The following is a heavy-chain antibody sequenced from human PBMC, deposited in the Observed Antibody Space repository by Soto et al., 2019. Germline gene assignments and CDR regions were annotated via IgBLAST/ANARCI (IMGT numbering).Heavy chain of an antibody. CDR3: AREATTVSYYGMDV. D-gene: IGHD4-17*01. Sequence: EVQLVESGGGLVQPGGSLRLSCAASGFTFSSYSMNWVRQAPGKGLQWVSYISSSSSTIYYADSVKGRFTISRDNAKNSLYLQMNSLRAEDTAVYYCAREATTVSYYGMDVWGQGTTVTVSS. CDR1: GFTFSSYS. J-gene: IGHJ6*02. CDR2: ISSSSSTI. V-gene: IGHV3-48*01.